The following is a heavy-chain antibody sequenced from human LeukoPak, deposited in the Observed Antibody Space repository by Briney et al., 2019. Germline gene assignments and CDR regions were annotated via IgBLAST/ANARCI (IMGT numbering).Heavy chain of an antibody. J-gene: IGHJ4*02. CDR2: IYTSGST. V-gene: IGHV4-4*07. Sequence: SETLSLTCAVSGGSLSNYYWSWIRQPAGKGLEWIGRIYTSGSTNYNPSLKSRVTISVDTSKNQFSLKLSSVTAADTAVYYCARVSRSTISREIDYWGQGTLVTVSS. D-gene: IGHD5-24*01. CDR3: ARVSRSTISREIDY. CDR1: GGSLSNYY.